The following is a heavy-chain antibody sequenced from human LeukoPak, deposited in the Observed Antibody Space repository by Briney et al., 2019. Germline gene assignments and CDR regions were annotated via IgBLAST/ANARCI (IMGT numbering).Heavy chain of an antibody. CDR2: ISSSGSTI. CDR3: ARSDIPYSGYDP. V-gene: IGHV3-48*03. Sequence: GGSLRLSCAASGFTFSSYEMNWVRQAPGKGLEWVSYISSSGSTIYYADSVKGRFTISRDNAKNSLYLQMNSLRAEDTAVYYCARSDIPYSGYDPWGQGTLVTVSS. J-gene: IGHJ5*02. CDR1: GFTFSSYE. D-gene: IGHD5-12*01.